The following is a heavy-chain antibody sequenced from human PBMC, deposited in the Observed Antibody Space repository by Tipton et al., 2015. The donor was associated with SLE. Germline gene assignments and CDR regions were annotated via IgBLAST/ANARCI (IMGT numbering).Heavy chain of an antibody. CDR1: GFPFDGFG. Sequence: LRLSCAASGFPFDGFGMNRVRQPPGTGLEWIGEIRHGGITNYNPSLKSRFSITLDTSKNQFTLKLTSVTAADTADYYCARQDDYGDYHLQGYYYSMDVWGQGTTVTVSS. CDR2: IRHGGIT. J-gene: IGHJ6*02. D-gene: IGHD4-17*01. CDR3: ARQDDYGDYHLQGYYYSMDV. V-gene: IGHV4-34*01.